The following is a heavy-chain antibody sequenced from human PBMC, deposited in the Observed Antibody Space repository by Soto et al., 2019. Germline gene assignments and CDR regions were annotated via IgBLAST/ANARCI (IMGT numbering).Heavy chain of an antibody. V-gene: IGHV4-4*02. Sequence: PSETLSLTCAVSGASISSSFWWGWFRQSPGKGLEWIGQKHHGSGATNYNPSLKSRVAMSEDRSKNQFSLKLSSVTAADTAVYYCARGPGGYGDDVSYFDPWGQGTLVTVSS. CDR3: ARGPGGYGDDVSYFDP. J-gene: IGHJ5*02. D-gene: IGHD4-17*01. CDR2: KHHGSGAT. CDR1: GASISSSFW.